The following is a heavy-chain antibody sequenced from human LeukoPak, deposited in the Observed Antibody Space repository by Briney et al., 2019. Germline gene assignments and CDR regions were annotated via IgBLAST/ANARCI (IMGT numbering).Heavy chain of an antibody. CDR1: GFTYSRYW. V-gene: IGHV3-7*01. Sequence: GRSLRLSCAASGFTYSRYWMSWVSQAPGKGLVGVANIQQDGSEKLYVDSVKGRFTISRDNAKHSLYLQMNRLRAEDTAVYYCAGILRYFDWFRRGDWFDPWGQGTLVTVSS. CDR2: IQQDGSEK. CDR3: AGILRYFDWFRRGDWFDP. J-gene: IGHJ5*02. D-gene: IGHD3-9*01.